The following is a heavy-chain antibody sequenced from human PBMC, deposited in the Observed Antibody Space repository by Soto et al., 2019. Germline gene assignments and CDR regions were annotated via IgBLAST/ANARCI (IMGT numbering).Heavy chain of an antibody. V-gene: IGHV4-59*01. CDR2: VFYSGST. D-gene: IGHD3-22*01. Sequence: LPETLSLTCTVSGASISSSYWSWIRQSPGKGLEWIGYVFYSGSTNYNPSLKSRVTISVDTSKNQFSLKLKSVTAADTAVYYCARGYYDSSGQSNTFDIWGQGTMVTVSS. CDR1: GASISSSY. CDR3: ARGYYDSSGQSNTFDI. J-gene: IGHJ3*02.